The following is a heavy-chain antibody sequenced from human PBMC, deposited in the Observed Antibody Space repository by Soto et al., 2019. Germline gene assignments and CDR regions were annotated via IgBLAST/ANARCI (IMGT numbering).Heavy chain of an antibody. J-gene: IGHJ4*02. CDR1: GGTFSSYA. V-gene: IGHV1-69*13. CDR3: ARGGYYYDSSGYSPFDY. Sequence: SVKVSCKASGGTFSSYAISGVRQAPGQGLEWMGGIIPIFGTANYAQKFQGRVTITADESTSTAYMELSSLRSEDTAVYYCARGGYYYDSSGYSPFDYWGQGTLVTVSS. D-gene: IGHD3-22*01. CDR2: IIPIFGTA.